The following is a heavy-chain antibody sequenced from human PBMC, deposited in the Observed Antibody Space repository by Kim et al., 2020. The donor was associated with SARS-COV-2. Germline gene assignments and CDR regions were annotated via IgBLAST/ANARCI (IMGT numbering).Heavy chain of an antibody. CDR3: AKAKRSGYSYGDLGY. CDR2: ISYDGSNK. J-gene: IGHJ4*02. Sequence: GGSLRLSCAASGFTFSSYGMHWVRQAPGKGLEWVAVISYDGSNKYYADSVNGRFTISRDNSKNTLYLQMNSLRAEDTAVYYCAKAKRSGYSYGDLGYWGQGTLVTVSS. V-gene: IGHV3-30*18. CDR1: GFTFSSYG. D-gene: IGHD5-18*01.